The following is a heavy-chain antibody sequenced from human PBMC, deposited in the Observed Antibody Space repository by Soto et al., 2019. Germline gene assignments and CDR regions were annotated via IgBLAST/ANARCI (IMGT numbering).Heavy chain of an antibody. J-gene: IGHJ4*02. Sequence: GGSLRLSCAASGFTFSSYGMHWVRQAPGKGLEWVAVISYDGSNKYYADSVKGRFTISRDNAKNSLYLQMNSLRAEDTAVYYCARLLAAGTLDQWGRGTLVTVSS. V-gene: IGHV3-30*03. CDR2: ISYDGSNK. CDR1: GFTFSSYG. D-gene: IGHD6-13*01. CDR3: ARLLAAGTLDQ.